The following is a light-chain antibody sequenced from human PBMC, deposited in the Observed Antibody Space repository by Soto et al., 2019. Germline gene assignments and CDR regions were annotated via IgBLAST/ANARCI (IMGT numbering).Light chain of an antibody. J-gene: IGLJ2*01. CDR2: DVS. CDR1: SSDVGGSDY. V-gene: IGLV2-11*01. CDR3: SSYTSSRTLV. Sequence: QSALTQPRSVSGSPGQSVTISCTGTSSDVGGSDYVSWYLLHPGKAPKLMIYDVSERPSGVPDRFSGSRSGNTASLTISGLQPEDEADYYCSSYTSSRTLVFGGGTKVTVL.